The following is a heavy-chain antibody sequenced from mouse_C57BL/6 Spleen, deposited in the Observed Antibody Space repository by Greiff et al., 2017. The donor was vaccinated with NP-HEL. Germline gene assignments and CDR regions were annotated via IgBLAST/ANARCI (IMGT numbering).Heavy chain of an antibody. CDR2: INPNNGGT. V-gene: IGHV1-26*01. Sequence: EVQLQQSGPELVKPGASVKISCKASGYTFTDYYMNWVKQSHGKSLEWIGDINPNNGGTSYNQKFKGKATLTVDKSSSTAYMELRSLTSEDSAVYYCATPDSPGGFAYWGQGTLVTVSA. J-gene: IGHJ3*01. CDR1: GYTFTDYY. CDR3: ATPDSPGGFAY. D-gene: IGHD3-2*02.